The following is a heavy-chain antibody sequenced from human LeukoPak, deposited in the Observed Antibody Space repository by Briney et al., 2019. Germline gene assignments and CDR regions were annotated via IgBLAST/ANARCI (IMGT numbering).Heavy chain of an antibody. D-gene: IGHD3-22*01. Sequence: ASAKVSCKASGYTSTSHYMHWVRQAPGQGLEWMGRINPSGGSTTYAQRFQGRVTMTRDTSTSTVYMELSSLRSEDTAVYFCARDSYYDSSGSVDYWGQGTLVTVSS. CDR1: GYTSTSHY. CDR3: ARDSYYDSSGSVDY. CDR2: INPSGGST. J-gene: IGHJ4*02. V-gene: IGHV1-46*01.